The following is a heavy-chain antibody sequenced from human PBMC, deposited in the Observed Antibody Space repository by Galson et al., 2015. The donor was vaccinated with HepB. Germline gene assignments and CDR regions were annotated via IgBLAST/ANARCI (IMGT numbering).Heavy chain of an antibody. CDR1: GFTFISYS. D-gene: IGHD6-19*01. CDR3: ARDRLGYYGMDV. Sequence: SLRLSCAASGFTFISYSMNWVRQAPGKGLEWVSYISSSGNTIYYADSVKGRFTISRDSAESSLYLQMNSLRDEDTAVYFCARDRLGYYGMDVWGPGTTVTVSS. CDR2: ISSSGNTI. V-gene: IGHV3-48*02. J-gene: IGHJ6*02.